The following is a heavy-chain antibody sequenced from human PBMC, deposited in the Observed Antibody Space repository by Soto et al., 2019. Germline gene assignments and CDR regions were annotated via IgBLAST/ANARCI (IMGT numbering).Heavy chain of an antibody. D-gene: IGHD3-3*01. V-gene: IGHV1-46*01. Sequence: GASVKVSGKASGYTFTSYYMHWVLQAPGQGLEWMGIINPSGGSTSYAQKFQGRVTMTRDTSTSTVYMELSSLRSEDTAVYYCAREGSIFGVVTHTGMDVWGQGTTVTV. CDR2: INPSGGST. CDR3: AREGSIFGVVTHTGMDV. CDR1: GYTFTSYY. J-gene: IGHJ6*02.